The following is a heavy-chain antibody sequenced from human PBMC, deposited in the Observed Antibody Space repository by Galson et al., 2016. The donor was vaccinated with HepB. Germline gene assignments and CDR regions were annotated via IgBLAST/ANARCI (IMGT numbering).Heavy chain of an antibody. D-gene: IGHD4-17*01. CDR3: ARIGDYSYYYYGMDL. Sequence: SLRLSGAASGFTFSHYYMTWIRQAPVKGLEWVSYISSRGDTIYYAHSARGRFTISRDNANNSLYLEMNSLRADDTAVYYCARIGDYSYYYYGMDLWGQGTTVTVSS. CDR2: ISSRGDTI. J-gene: IGHJ6*02. CDR1: GFTFSHYY. V-gene: IGHV3-11*01.